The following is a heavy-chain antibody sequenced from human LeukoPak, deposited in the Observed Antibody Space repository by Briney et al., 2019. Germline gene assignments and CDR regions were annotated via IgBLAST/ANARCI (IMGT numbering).Heavy chain of an antibody. CDR1: GFTFDDYA. D-gene: IGHD3-22*01. CDR2: ISWNSGSI. CDR3: AKESMIDSFAGAFDI. J-gene: IGHJ3*02. V-gene: IGHV3-9*01. Sequence: GGSLRLSCAASGFTFDDYAMHWVRQAPGKGLEWVSGISWNSGSIGYADSVKRRFTISRDNAKNSLYLQMNSLRAEDTALYYCAKESMIDSFAGAFDIWGQGTMVTVSS.